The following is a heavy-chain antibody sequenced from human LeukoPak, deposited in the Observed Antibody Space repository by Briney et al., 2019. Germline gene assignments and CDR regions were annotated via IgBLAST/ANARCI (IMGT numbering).Heavy chain of an antibody. V-gene: IGHV1-2*02. Sequence: GASVKVSCKASGYTFTGYYMHWVRQAPGQGLEWMGWINPNSGGTNYAQKFQGRVTMTRDTSISTAYMELSRLRSDDTAVYYCARGSMVRGFFSFHGTRKEGSYYYYMDVWGKGTTVTVSS. CDR2: INPNSGGT. CDR1: GYTFTGYY. J-gene: IGHJ6*03. D-gene: IGHD3-10*01. CDR3: ARGSMVRGFFSFHGTRKEGSYYYYMDV.